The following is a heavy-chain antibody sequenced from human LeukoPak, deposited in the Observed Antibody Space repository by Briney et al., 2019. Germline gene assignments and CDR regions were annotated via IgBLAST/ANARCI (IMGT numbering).Heavy chain of an antibody. J-gene: IGHJ3*02. CDR1: GFTFGDYA. CDR2: ISWNGGRI. D-gene: IGHD6-13*01. V-gene: IGHV3-9*03. CDR3: AKDEYSSPHGAFDI. Sequence: PGGSLRLSCAASGFTFGDYAMHWVRQTPGKGLGWVSGISWNGGRIGYADSVEGRFTISRDNAKNSLYLQMNSLRVEDMAFYYCAKDEYSSPHGAFDIWGQGTMVTVSS.